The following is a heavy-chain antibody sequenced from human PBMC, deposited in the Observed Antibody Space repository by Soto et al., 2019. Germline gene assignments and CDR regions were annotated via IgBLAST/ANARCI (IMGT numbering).Heavy chain of an antibody. Sequence: EASVKVSCKASGYTFSNYGIHWVRQAPGQRHEWMGLINAGNGNTKYSQKFQGRVTLTRDTSASTAYMELSSLRSEDTAVYYCASCPQNCITSSPCCLFFDYWGQGTLVTVSS. J-gene: IGHJ4*02. CDR2: INAGNGNT. V-gene: IGHV1-3*01. CDR1: GYTFSNYG. D-gene: IGHD3-10*01. CDR3: ASCPQNCITSSPCCLFFDY.